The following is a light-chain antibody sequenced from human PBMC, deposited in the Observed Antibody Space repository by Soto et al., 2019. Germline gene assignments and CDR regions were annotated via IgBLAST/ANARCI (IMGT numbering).Light chain of an antibody. CDR1: QSVSSSY. J-gene: IGKJ2*01. CDR2: GAS. CDR3: QQYGSSPQS. Sequence: EIVLTQSPGTLSLSPGERATLSCRASQSVSSSYFAWYQQKPGQAPRLLIYGASSRATGIPDRFSGSGSGTDFTLTISRLEPEDFAVYYCQQYGSSPQSLGQGTKLEIK. V-gene: IGKV3-20*01.